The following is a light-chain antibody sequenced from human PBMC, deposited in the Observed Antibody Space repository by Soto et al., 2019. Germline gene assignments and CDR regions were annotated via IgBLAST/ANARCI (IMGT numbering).Light chain of an antibody. CDR2: DAS. V-gene: IGKV1-5*01. CDR3: QQYNSYSRT. Sequence: DIQMTQSPSTLVASVGHIFTITFLASQSISRWLAWYKQKPGKAPKIMIYDASSLESGVPSRFSGSGSGTEFTLTISSLQPDDFATYYCQQYNSYSRTFGQGTKVDIK. J-gene: IGKJ1*01. CDR1: QSISRW.